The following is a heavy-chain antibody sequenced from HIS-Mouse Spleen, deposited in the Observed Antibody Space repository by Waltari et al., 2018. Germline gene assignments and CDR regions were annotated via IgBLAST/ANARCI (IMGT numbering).Heavy chain of an antibody. CDR1: GGSISSSSYY. V-gene: IGHV4-39*07. CDR3: AREIPYSSSWYDWYFDL. D-gene: IGHD6-13*01. J-gene: IGHJ2*01. Sequence: QLQLQESGPGLVKPSQTLSLTCTVSGGSISSSSYYWGWIRQPPGKGLEWIGRINYSGGSYYNPSLKRRVTISVDTSKNQFSRKLSSVTAADTAVYYCAREIPYSSSWYDWYFDLWGRGTLVTVSS. CDR2: INYSGGS.